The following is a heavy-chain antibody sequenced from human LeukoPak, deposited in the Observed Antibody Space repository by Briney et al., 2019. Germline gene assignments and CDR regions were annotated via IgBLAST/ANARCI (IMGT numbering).Heavy chain of an antibody. J-gene: IGHJ4*02. CDR1: GYSFTTYW. V-gene: IGHV5-51*01. CDR3: ARRQGCSSTSCPPDS. CDR2: IYPGDSDT. Sequence: GESLKISCRGSGYSFTTYWIGWVRQMPGKGLEWMGIIYPGDSDTRYSPSFQGRVTMSADESINTAYLQWSSLKASDTAMYYCARRQGCSSTSCPPDSWGQGTLVTVSS. D-gene: IGHD2-2*01.